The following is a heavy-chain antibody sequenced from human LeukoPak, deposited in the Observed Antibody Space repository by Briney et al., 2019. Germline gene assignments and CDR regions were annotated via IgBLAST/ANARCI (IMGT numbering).Heavy chain of an antibody. J-gene: IGHJ3*02. CDR3: ARWQSIAVAGTGAFDI. D-gene: IGHD6-19*01. CDR1: GFSISNGYY. CDR2: IYHSGST. Sequence: PSGTLSLTCTVSGFSISNGYYWGWNREPPGKGLEWVVGIYHSGSTNYNPSLKSRVTISVDTSKNQFSLKLSSVTAADTAVYYCARWQSIAVAGTGAFDIWGQGTMVTVSS. V-gene: IGHV4-38-2*02.